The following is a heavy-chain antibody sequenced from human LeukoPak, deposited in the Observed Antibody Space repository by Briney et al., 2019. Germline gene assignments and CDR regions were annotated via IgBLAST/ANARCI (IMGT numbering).Heavy chain of an antibody. CDR2: INSSSSTI. J-gene: IGHJ6*03. CDR3: ARTPEAAAGSGDYYYYMDV. CDR1: GFTFSSYS. V-gene: IGHV3-48*01. Sequence: PGGSLRLSCAASGFTFSSYSMNWVRQAPGKGLEWVSYINSSSSTIYYADSVKGRFTISRDNAKNSLYLQMNSLRAEDTAVYYCARTPEAAAGSGDYYYYMDVWGKGTTVTVSS. D-gene: IGHD6-13*01.